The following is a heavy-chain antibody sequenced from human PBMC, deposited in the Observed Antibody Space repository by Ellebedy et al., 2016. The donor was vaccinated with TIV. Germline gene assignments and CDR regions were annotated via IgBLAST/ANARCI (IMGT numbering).Heavy chain of an antibody. V-gene: IGHV1-69*13. Sequence: AASVKVSCKASGGTFSSYAFSWVRQAPGQGLDWVGGIIPIFGTASYPQRFQGRVTITADESTSTAYLELRGLRSQDTAVYYCASDRAPDGRNWFFALWGRGTLVTVSS. CDR2: IIPIFGTA. CDR1: GGTFSSYA. D-gene: IGHD5-24*01. CDR3: ASDRAPDGRNWFFAL. J-gene: IGHJ2*01.